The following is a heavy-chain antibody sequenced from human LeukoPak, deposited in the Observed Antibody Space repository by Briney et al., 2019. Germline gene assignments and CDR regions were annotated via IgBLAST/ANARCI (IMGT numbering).Heavy chain of an antibody. V-gene: IGHV4-34*01. Sequence: PSETLSLTCAVYGGSFSGYYWSWIRQPPGKGLEWIGEINHSGSTNYNPSLKSRVTISVDTSKNQFSLKLSSVTAADTAVYYCASLDSSGYYRFDYWGQGTLVTVSS. D-gene: IGHD3-22*01. CDR1: GGSFSGYY. J-gene: IGHJ4*02. CDR3: ASLDSSGYYRFDY. CDR2: INHSGST.